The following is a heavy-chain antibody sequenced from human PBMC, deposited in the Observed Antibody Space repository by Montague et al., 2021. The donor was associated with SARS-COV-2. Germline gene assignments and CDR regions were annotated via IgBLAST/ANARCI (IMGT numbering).Heavy chain of an antibody. D-gene: IGHD3-9*01. V-gene: IGHV4-59*01. CDR3: ARGRYFPDDFDI. CDR2: IYYTRST. CDR1: SGSISSYY. Sequence: SETLSLTCTVSSGSISSYYWSWIRQHPGKGLEWIGFIYYTRSTNXXPSLKSRVTISLDTSKNQFSLKLKSVTAADTAVYYCARGRYFPDDFDIWGQGTRVTVSS. J-gene: IGHJ3*02.